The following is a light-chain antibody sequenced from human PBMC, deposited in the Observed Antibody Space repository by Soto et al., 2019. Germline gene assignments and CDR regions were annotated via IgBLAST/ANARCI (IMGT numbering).Light chain of an antibody. CDR1: QSVGTT. CDR2: AAS. J-gene: IGKJ4*01. CDR3: QQLRSYPST. V-gene: IGKV1-9*01. Sequence: TQSPVTLSVSPGERVTLSCRASQSVGTTVAWYQQKPGKAPTLLIYAASTLQSGVPSRFSGSGFGTDFTLTISSLQAEDFASYYCQQLRSYPSTFGGGTKVEIK.